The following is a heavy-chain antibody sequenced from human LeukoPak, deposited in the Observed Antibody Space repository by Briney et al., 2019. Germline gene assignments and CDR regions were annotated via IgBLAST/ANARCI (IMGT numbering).Heavy chain of an antibody. V-gene: IGHV1-69*05. CDR2: IIPIFGTA. J-gene: IGHJ4*02. Sequence: ASVKVSCKASGGTFSSYAISWVRQAPGQGLEWMGGIIPIFGTANYAQKLQGRVTMTTDTSTSTAYMELRSLRSDDTAVYYCARDMSEAAELFDYWGQGTLVTVSS. CDR1: GGTFSSYA. CDR3: ARDMSEAAELFDY. D-gene: IGHD2-15*01.